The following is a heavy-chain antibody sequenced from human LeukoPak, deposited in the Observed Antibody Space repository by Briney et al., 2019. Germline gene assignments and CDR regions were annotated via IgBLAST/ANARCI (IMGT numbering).Heavy chain of an antibody. V-gene: IGHV3-53*01. D-gene: IGHD3-16*01. CDR1: GFAVSSNY. Sequence: GGSLRLSCAASGFAVSSNYMSWVRQAPGKGLEYVSVLYHDGGTYSADSVKGRFTISRDNAKNTLYLQMNSLRAEDTAVYYCVRDGAFYFDYWGQGSLVTVSS. J-gene: IGHJ4*02. CDR3: VRDGAFYFDY. CDR2: LYHDGGT.